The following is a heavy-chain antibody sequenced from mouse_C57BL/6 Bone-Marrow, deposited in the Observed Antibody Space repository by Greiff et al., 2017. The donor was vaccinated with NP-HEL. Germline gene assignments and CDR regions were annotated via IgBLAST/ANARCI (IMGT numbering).Heavy chain of an antibody. J-gene: IGHJ1*03. V-gene: IGHV1-81*01. CDR3: ARREYDGRHGYFDV. CDR1: GYTFTSYG. Sequence: QVQLQQSGAELARPGASVKLSCKASGYTFTSYGISWVKQRTGQGLEWIGEIYPRSGNTYYNEKFKGKATLTADKSSSTAYMELRSLTSEDSAVYFCARREYDGRHGYFDVWGTGTTVTVSS. D-gene: IGHD2-3*01. CDR2: IYPRSGNT.